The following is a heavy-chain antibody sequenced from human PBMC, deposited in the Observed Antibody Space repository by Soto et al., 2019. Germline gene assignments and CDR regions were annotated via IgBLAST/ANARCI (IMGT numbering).Heavy chain of an antibody. D-gene: IGHD4-17*01. CDR2: IYYSGST. CDR3: ARVGGDDFGDSGGFDY. V-gene: IGHV4-59*01. Sequence: SETLSLTCSVSGDSLGRNYWSWIRQPPGKGLEWIGYIYYSGSTNYSPFLESRVSISVATSKNHFSLQLRSVTAADTAVYYCARVGGDDFGDSGGFDYWGQGTLVTVSS. J-gene: IGHJ4*02. CDR1: GDSLGRNY.